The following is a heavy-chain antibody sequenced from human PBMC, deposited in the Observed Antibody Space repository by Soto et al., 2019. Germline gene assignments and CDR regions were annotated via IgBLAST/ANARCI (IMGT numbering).Heavy chain of an antibody. Sequence: QVQLVQSGAEVKKPGASVKVSCKASGYTFTSYGISWVRQAPGQGLEWMGWISAYNGNTNYAQKLQGRVTMTTDTATSTDYMELRSLRSDDTAVYYCARSGGVVVAATPFDPWGQGTLVTVSS. V-gene: IGHV1-18*01. CDR2: ISAYNGNT. J-gene: IGHJ5*02. D-gene: IGHD2-15*01. CDR1: GYTFTSYG. CDR3: ARSGGVVVAATPFDP.